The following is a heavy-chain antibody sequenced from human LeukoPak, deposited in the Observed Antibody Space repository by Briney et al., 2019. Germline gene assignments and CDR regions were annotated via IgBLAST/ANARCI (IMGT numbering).Heavy chain of an antibody. J-gene: IGHJ6*03. Sequence: SETLSLTCAVYGGSFSGYYWSWIRQPPGKGLEWIGEINHSGSTNYNPSLKSRVTISVDTSKNQFSLKLSSVTAADTAVYYCASYGSGSPPRYYYYMDVWGKGTTVTFSS. CDR1: GGSFSGYY. CDR2: INHSGST. CDR3: ASYGSGSPPRYYYYMDV. D-gene: IGHD3-10*01. V-gene: IGHV4-34*01.